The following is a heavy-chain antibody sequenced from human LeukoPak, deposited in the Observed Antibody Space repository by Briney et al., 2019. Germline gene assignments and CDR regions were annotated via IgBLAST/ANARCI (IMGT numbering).Heavy chain of an antibody. CDR2: IIPIFATA. J-gene: IGHJ4*02. D-gene: IGHD6-13*01. Sequence: SVKVSCKASGGTFSSYAISWVRQAPGQGLEWMGRIIPIFATANYAQKFQGRVTMTTDESTSTAYMELSSLRSEDTAVYYCARDQLRAGYSSSWQYYFDYWGQGTLVTVSS. CDR1: GGTFSSYA. V-gene: IGHV1-69*05. CDR3: ARDQLRAGYSSSWQYYFDY.